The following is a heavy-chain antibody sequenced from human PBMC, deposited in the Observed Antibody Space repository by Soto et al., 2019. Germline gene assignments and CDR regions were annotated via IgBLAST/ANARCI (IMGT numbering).Heavy chain of an antibody. Sequence: VGSLRLSCAASGFTFSSYAMSWVRQAPGKGLEWVSVVSGSGGSTYYADSVKGRFTISRDNSKNTLNLQMNRLRAEDTAIYYCAKLWFGELAPVDYWGQGTLVTVSS. CDR2: VSGSGGST. V-gene: IGHV3-23*01. J-gene: IGHJ4*02. CDR1: GFTFSSYA. D-gene: IGHD3-10*01. CDR3: AKLWFGELAPVDY.